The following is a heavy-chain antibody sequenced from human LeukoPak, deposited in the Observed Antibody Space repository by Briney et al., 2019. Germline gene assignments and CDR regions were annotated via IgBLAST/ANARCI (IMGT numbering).Heavy chain of an antibody. CDR2: ISYDGSNK. CDR3: AKDTGGSQQLIKQRPQKSIDY. V-gene: IGHV3-30*18. J-gene: IGHJ4*02. Sequence: GRSLRLSCAASGFTFRSYGMHWVRRAPGKGLEWVAVISYDGSNKYYADSVKGRFTISRDNSKNTLYLQMNSLRAEDTAVYYCAKDTGGSQQLIKQRPQKSIDYWGQGTLVTVSS. CDR1: GFTFRSYG. D-gene: IGHD6-13*01.